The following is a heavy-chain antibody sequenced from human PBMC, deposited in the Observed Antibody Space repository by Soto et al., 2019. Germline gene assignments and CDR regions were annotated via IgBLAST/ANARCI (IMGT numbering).Heavy chain of an antibody. V-gene: IGHV4-39*01. D-gene: IGHD1-1*01. J-gene: IGHJ4*02. CDR2: IYYSGST. Sequence: SETLSLTCTVSGGSISSSSYYWGWIRQPPGKGLEWIGSIYYSGSTYYNPSLKSRVTISVDTSKNQFSLKLSSVTAADTAVYYCARHGTTTPYYFDCWGQGTLVTVS. CDR3: ARHGTTTPYYFDC. CDR1: GGSISSSSYY.